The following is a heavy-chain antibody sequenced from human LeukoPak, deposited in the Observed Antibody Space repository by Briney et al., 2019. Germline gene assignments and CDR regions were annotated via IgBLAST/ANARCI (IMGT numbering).Heavy chain of an antibody. J-gene: IGHJ4*02. D-gene: IGHD3-16*01. V-gene: IGHV3-7*03. Sequence: GGSLRLSCAGSGFVFSSFWMHWVRQAPGEGLEWVADIKEDGSENYYMDSVKGRFTISRDNAKNSLYLQMNSLKAEDTAVYYCAKDNGGGGFDYWGQGTLVTVSS. CDR3: AKDNGGGGFDY. CDR1: GFVFSSFW. CDR2: IKEDGSEN.